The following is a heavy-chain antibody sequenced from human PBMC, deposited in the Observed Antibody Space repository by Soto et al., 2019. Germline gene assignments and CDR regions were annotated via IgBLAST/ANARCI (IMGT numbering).Heavy chain of an antibody. CDR1: GGPFSGYY. J-gene: IGHJ6*02. V-gene: IGHV4-34*01. CDR3: AREPRYCSGGSCSGSSYYYYYGMDV. D-gene: IGHD2-15*01. CDR2: INHSGST. Sequence: LEILSLTCAVYGGPFSGYYWSWIRQPPGKGLEWIGEINHSGSTNYNPSLKSRVTISVDTSKNQFSLKLSSVTAADTAVYYCAREPRYCSGGSCSGSSYYYYYGMDVWGQGTTVTVSS.